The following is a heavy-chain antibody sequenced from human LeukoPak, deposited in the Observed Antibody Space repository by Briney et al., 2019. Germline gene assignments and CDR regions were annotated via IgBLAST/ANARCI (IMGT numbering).Heavy chain of an antibody. J-gene: IGHJ4*02. CDR3: AGMYYYDSSGYYFDY. CDR1: GGSISSSSYY. Sequence: SETLSLTCTVSGGSISSSSYYWGWIRQPPGKGLEWIGEINHSGSTNYNPSLKSRVTISVDTSKNQFSLKLSSVTAADTAVYYCAGMYYYDSSGYYFDYWGQGTLVTVSS. D-gene: IGHD3-22*01. CDR2: INHSGST. V-gene: IGHV4-39*07.